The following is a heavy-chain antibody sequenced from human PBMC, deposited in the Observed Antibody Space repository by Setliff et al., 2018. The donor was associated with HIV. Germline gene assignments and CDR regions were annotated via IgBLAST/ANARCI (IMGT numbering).Heavy chain of an antibody. Sequence: GASVKVSCKASGYTFTSYYIHWVRQAPGQGLEWMGRINPSGGSTTYAQKFQGRVTMTRDTSTSTVYMELSSLRSEDTAVYYCARDYGSGNHFSFDYWGQGTLVTVS. CDR2: INPSGGST. D-gene: IGHD3-10*01. CDR1: GYTFTSYY. J-gene: IGHJ4*02. CDR3: ARDYGSGNHFSFDY. V-gene: IGHV1-46*01.